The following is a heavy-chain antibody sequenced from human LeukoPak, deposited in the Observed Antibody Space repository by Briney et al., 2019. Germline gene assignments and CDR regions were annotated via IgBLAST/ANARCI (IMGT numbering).Heavy chain of an antibody. D-gene: IGHD3-22*01. J-gene: IGHJ5*02. Sequence: SETLSLTCTVSGGSISSYYWSWIRQPPGKGLEWIGYIYYSGSTNYNPSLKSRVTISVDTSKNQFSLKLSSVTAADTAVYYCARHVSDYYDSSGYYYHNWFDPWGQGTLDTVSS. CDR3: ARHVSDYYDSSGYYYHNWFDP. CDR2: IYYSGST. V-gene: IGHV4-59*01. CDR1: GGSISSYY.